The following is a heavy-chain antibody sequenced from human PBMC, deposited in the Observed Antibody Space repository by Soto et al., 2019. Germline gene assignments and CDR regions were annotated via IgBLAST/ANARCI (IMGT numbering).Heavy chain of an antibody. J-gene: IGHJ3*02. CDR1: GYTFTSYG. D-gene: IGHD3-10*01. CDR3: ARVRLWFGELLYRDAFDI. Sequence: QVKLVQSGAEVKKPGASVKVSCKASGYTFTSYGISWVRQAPGQGLEWMGWISAYNGNTNYAQKLQGRVTMTTDTSTSTAYMELRSLRSDDTAVYYCARVRLWFGELLYRDAFDIWGQGTMVTVSS. V-gene: IGHV1-18*01. CDR2: ISAYNGNT.